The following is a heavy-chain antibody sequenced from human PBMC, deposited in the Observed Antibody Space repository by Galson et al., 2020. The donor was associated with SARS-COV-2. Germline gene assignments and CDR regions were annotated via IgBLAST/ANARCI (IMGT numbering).Heavy chain of an antibody. V-gene: IGHV1-2*02. CDR2: INPNSGGT. J-gene: IGHJ4*02. D-gene: IGHD3-9*01. Sequence: GESLKISCKASGYTFTGYYMHWVRQAPGQGLEWMGWINPNSGGTNYAQKFQGRVTMTRDTSISTAYMELSRLRSDDTAVYYCARATGYTTFDYWGQGTLVTVSS. CDR3: ARATGYTTFDY. CDR1: GYTFTGYY.